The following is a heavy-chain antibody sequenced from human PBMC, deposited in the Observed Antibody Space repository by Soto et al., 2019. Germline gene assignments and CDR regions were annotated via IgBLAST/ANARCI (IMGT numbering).Heavy chain of an antibody. J-gene: IGHJ4*02. CDR2: ISGSGGST. Sequence: EVQLLESGGGLVQPGGSLRLSCAASGFTFSSYAMSWVRQTPGKGLEWVSAISGSGGSTYYTDSVKGRFTISRDNSKNTLYLQRNSLRAEDTAIYYCAKVLCSGGSCYIYYFDYWGQGTLVTVSS. CDR1: GFTFSSYA. D-gene: IGHD2-15*01. CDR3: AKVLCSGGSCYIYYFDY. V-gene: IGHV3-23*01.